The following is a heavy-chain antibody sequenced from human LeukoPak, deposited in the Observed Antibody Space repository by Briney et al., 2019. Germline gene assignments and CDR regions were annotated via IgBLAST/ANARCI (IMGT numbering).Heavy chain of an antibody. CDR3: ARLVDTPKYYFDY. J-gene: IGHJ4*02. D-gene: IGHD5-18*01. CDR2: IYYSGST. CDR1: GGSISSSSYY. V-gene: IGHV4-39*01. Sequence: SETLSLTCTVSGGSISSSSYYWGWLRQPPGKGLEWIGSIYYSGSTYYNPSLKSRVTISVDTSKNQFSLKLSSVTAADTAVYYCARLVDTPKYYFDYWGQGTLVTVSS.